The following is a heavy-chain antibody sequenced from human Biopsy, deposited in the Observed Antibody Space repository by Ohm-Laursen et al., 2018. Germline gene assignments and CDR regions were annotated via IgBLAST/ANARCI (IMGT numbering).Heavy chain of an antibody. Sequence: SQTLSLTCSVSGASVKTSGYFWAWIRQRPGKGLEWIGYISYNERTHYNPSLTIRLEISFDTSNNRISLQLRSVSVADTAVYYCVREPKTGTAEAWYFDLWGRGSPVTVPS. V-gene: IGHV4-31*03. J-gene: IGHJ2*01. CDR1: GASVKTSGYF. CDR2: ISYNERT. CDR3: VREPKTGTAEAWYFDL. D-gene: IGHD3-9*01.